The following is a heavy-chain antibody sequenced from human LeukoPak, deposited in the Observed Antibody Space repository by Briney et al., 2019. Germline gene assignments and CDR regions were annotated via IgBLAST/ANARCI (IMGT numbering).Heavy chain of an antibody. Sequence: GTSLRLSCAASGFIFSGNAIHWVRQAPGKGLEWVAQIWYDGSNKYYADSVKGRFTISRDNSKNTAYLQMNSLRVEDTAVYYCAGDGQTDSPYAFDIWGQGTMVTVSS. D-gene: IGHD3-22*01. CDR2: IWYDGSNK. V-gene: IGHV3-33*01. J-gene: IGHJ3*02. CDR3: AGDGQTDSPYAFDI. CDR1: GFIFSGNA.